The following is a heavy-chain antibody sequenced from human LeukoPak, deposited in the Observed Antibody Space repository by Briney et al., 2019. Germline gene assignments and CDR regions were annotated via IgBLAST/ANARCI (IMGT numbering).Heavy chain of an antibody. D-gene: IGHD3-10*01. V-gene: IGHV3-33*01. CDR1: GFIFSTYG. CDR2: IWYDGSDE. J-gene: IGHJ5*02. Sequence: GRSLRLSCAASGFIFSTYGMHWVRQAPGKGLEWVALIWYDGSDEHYADSVKGRFTTSRDNSRNTLYLQMNSLRVEDTAVYYCVRDRITMVRGVRNWFDPWGQGTLVTVSS. CDR3: VRDRITMVRGVRNWFDP.